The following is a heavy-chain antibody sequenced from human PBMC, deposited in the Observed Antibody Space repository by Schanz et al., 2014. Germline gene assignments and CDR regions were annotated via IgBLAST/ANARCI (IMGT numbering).Heavy chain of an antibody. D-gene: IGHD3-10*01. V-gene: IGHV3-23*01. CDR3: ASANYRRKINFDY. Sequence: EGQLLESGGGLIQPGGSLRLSCAASGFTFSSYAMSWVRQAPGKGLEWVSAISGSGGSTYYADSVKGRFTISRDNSKNTLNLQMNNLRAEDTAVYYCASANYRRKINFDYWGRGTLVTVSS. CDR2: ISGSGGST. J-gene: IGHJ4*02. CDR1: GFTFSSYA.